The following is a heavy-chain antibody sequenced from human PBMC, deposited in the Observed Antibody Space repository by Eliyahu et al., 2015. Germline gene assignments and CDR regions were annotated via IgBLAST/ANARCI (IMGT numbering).Heavy chain of an antibody. Sequence: QVQLQESGPGLVKPSGTLSLXCXXSGGSXSSSNWWSWXRQPPGKWLEWIGEIYHSGSTNYNPSLKSRVTISVDKSKNQFSLKLSSVTAADTAVYYCARAHIIAYYYYMDVWGKGTTVTVSS. CDR2: IYHSGST. J-gene: IGHJ6*03. D-gene: IGHD3-16*02. V-gene: IGHV4-4*02. CDR1: GGSXSSSNW. CDR3: ARAHIIAYYYYMDV.